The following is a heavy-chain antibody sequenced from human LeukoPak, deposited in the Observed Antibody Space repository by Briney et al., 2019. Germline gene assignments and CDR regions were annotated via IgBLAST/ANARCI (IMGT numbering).Heavy chain of an antibody. J-gene: IGHJ6*02. CDR3: ARDSRYVSGWFDDGMDV. Sequence: SETLSLTCTVSGDSIRSYYWSWIRQAPGKGLEWLGHMDDRGDSNYNPSLKGRGSISVDTSKNQFSLKLRSVTVADTAVYYCARDSRYVSGWFDDGMDVWGPGTTVTVSS. CDR1: GDSIRSYY. V-gene: IGHV4-59*01. CDR2: MDDRGDS. D-gene: IGHD6-13*01.